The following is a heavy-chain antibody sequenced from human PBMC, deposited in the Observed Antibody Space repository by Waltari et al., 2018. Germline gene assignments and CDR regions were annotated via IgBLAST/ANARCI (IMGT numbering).Heavy chain of an antibody. V-gene: IGHV3-48*03. CDR1: GLMFSADD. CDR2: ISVSGNSE. D-gene: IGHD6-19*01. J-gene: IGHJ4*02. Sequence: EVYLVESGGGLEQHEESLILSGSASGLMFSADDMNWVRQAAGKGLEWIAYISVSGNSEYYADPVKGRFTIARDNERDLVVMQRYNRRAEDTALYYWARMMPKYTSGWALDYWGQGTLVTVAP. CDR3: ARMMPKYTSGWALDY.